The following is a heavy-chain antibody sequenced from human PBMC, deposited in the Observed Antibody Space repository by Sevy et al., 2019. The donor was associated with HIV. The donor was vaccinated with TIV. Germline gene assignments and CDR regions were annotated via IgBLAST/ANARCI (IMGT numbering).Heavy chain of an antibody. CDR3: ARGGGGVDDGMDV. CDR1: GGSISSYY. V-gene: IGHV4-59*01. Sequence: SETLSLTCTVSGGSISSYYWSWIRQPPGKGLERIGYMYYTGTTNYNPSLQSRVTISVDRSKNQLSLKLSSVTAADTAVYYCARGGGGVDDGMDVWGQGTTVTVSS. D-gene: IGHD3-16*01. CDR2: MYYTGTT. J-gene: IGHJ6*02.